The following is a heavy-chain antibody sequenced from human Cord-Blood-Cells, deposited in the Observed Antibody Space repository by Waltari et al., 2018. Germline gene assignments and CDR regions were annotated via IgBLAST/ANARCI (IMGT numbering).Heavy chain of an antibody. D-gene: IGHD1-1*01. Sequence: QVQLQQWGAGLLKPSVTLSLTCAVYGGPFSGYHCSWIRQPPGKGLEWIGEIKHSGNTNYNPSLKSRVTISVDTSKNQFSLKLSSVTAADTAVYYCASLFLEQGGDYWGQGTLVTVSS. CDR1: GGPFSGYH. J-gene: IGHJ4*02. CDR2: IKHSGNT. CDR3: ASLFLEQGGDY. V-gene: IGHV4-34*01.